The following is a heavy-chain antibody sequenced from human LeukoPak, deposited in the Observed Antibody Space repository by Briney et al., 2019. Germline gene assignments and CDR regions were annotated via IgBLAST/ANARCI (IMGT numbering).Heavy chain of an antibody. CDR2: IKSKTDGGTT. D-gene: IGHD3-10*01. J-gene: IGHJ3*01. Sequence: GGSLRLSCAASGFTFSDAWMYWVRQPPGKGLECVGRIKSKTDGGTTDYAAPVKGRFTISRDDSKNTLYLKMNSLKTEDTAVYYCTTDAPYYYGSGTKTDAFDLWGQGTMVTASS. CDR3: TTDAPYYYGSGTKTDAFDL. CDR1: GFTFSDAW. V-gene: IGHV3-15*01.